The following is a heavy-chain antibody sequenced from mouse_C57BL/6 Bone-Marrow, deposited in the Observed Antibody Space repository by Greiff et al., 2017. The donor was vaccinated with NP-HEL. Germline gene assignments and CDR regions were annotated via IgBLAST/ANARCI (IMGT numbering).Heavy chain of an antibody. D-gene: IGHD1-1*01. J-gene: IGHJ2*01. CDR3: ARDGSSRFDY. CDR2: INPYNGGT. V-gene: IGHV1-19*01. Sequence: VQLQQSGPVLVKPGASVKMSCKASGYTFTDYYMNWVKQSHGKSLEWIGVINPYNGGTSYNQKFKGKATLTVDKSSSTAYMELNSLTSEDSAVYYCARDGSSRFDYWGQGTTLTVSS. CDR1: GYTFTDYY.